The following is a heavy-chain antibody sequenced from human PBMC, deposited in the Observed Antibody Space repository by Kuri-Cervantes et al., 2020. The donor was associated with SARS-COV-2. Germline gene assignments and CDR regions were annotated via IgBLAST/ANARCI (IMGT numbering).Heavy chain of an antibody. V-gene: IGHV4-34*01. CDR3: ARDRFIRTYYGSGTYYNWDGMDV. CDR1: GGSFSGYY. CDR2: TSHRGRT. Sequence: GSLRLSCAVYGGSFSGYYWSWIRQSPGKGLEWIGETSHRGRTSYNPSLESRLTISLDTSKNENSLTLTSVTAADTAVYYCARDRFIRTYYGSGTYYNWDGMDVWGQGTTVTVSS. D-gene: IGHD3-10*01. J-gene: IGHJ6*02.